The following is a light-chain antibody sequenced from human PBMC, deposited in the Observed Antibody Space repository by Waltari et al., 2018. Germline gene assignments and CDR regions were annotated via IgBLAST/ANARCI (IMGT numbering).Light chain of an antibody. CDR1: SSDRGGYEY. CDR3: SSFTSSTTGI. Sequence: SALTQPDSVSGSPGQSITISCSGLSSDRGGYEYVSWYQQHPGKAPKVIIYDVSNRPSGVSTRFSGSKSGSSASLTISGLQAEDEADYYCSSFTSSTTGIFGGGTKLTVL. CDR2: DVS. J-gene: IGLJ2*01. V-gene: IGLV2-14*01.